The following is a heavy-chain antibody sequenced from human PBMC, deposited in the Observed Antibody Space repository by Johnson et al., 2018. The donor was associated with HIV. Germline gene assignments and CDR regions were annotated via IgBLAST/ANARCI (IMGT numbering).Heavy chain of an antibody. J-gene: IGHJ3*02. CDR2: IKQDGSEK. CDR3: ASLVGSASGEAFDI. V-gene: IGHV3-7*03. CDR1: GFTFGSYV. D-gene: IGHD6-6*01. Sequence: MLLVESGGGLVQPGGSLRLSCAASGFTFGSYVMSWVRQAPGKGLEWVANIKQDGSEKYYVDSVKGRFTISRDNAKNSLYLQMNSLKAEDTAVYYCASLVGSASGEAFDIWGQGTMVTVSS.